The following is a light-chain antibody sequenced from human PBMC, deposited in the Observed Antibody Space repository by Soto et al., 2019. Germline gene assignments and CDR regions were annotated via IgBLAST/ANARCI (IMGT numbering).Light chain of an antibody. CDR2: DAS. CDR3: QQRSDWPPT. J-gene: IGKJ5*01. CDR1: RRLRNY. Sequence: ENVLPQSPATLSLSPGDTATLSCRATRRLRNYLAWYQQKLGQAPRLLIYDASKRATGIPARFSGSGSGTDFTLTISSLEPEDFAVYFCQQRSDWPPTFGQGTRLE. V-gene: IGKV3-11*01.